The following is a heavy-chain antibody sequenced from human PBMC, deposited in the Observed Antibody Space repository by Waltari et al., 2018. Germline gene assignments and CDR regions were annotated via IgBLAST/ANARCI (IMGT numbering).Heavy chain of an antibody. Sequence: QVQLVQSGAEVKTPGASVKVSCKASGYTFTSYDINWLRQATGQGLEWMGWMKPNRGNTGYAQKFQGRVTITRNTSISTAYMELSSLRSEDTAVYYCARGGEGETSSIRWVDPWGQGTLVTVSP. D-gene: IGHD3-10*01. CDR1: GYTFTSYD. J-gene: IGHJ5*02. CDR2: MKPNRGNT. V-gene: IGHV1-8*03. CDR3: ARGGEGETSSIRWVDP.